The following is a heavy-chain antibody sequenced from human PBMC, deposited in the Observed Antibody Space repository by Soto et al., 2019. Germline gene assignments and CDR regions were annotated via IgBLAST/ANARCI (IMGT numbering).Heavy chain of an antibody. CDR3: ARSLSPNYYDSSGSPGY. Sequence: GGSLRLSCVASGFTFSSFSMNWVRQAPGKGLEWVAYISRISNSIYYADSVKGRFTISRDNAKNSLYLQMNSLRAEDTAVYYFARSLSPNYYDSSGSPGYWGQGTLVTVSS. CDR1: GFTFSSFS. J-gene: IGHJ4*02. CDR2: ISRISNSI. D-gene: IGHD3-22*01. V-gene: IGHV3-48*04.